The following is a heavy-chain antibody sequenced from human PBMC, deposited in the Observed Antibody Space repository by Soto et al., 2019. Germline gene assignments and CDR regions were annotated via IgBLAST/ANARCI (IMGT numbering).Heavy chain of an antibody. CDR2: IYYSGST. J-gene: IGHJ5*02. CDR1: GGSMSPYY. CDR3: ARELLGRSVWFDP. Sequence: PSETLSLTCTVSGGSMSPYYWTWIRQPPGKGLEWIANIYYSGSTNYNPSLKSRVTISVDTSKNQFSLKLSSVTAADTAVYYCARELLGRSVWFDPWGQGTLVTVSS. D-gene: IGHD3-10*01. V-gene: IGHV4-59*13.